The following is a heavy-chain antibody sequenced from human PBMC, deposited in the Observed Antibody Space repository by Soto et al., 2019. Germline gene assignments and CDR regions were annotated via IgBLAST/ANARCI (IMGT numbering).Heavy chain of an antibody. Sequence: GGSLRLSCAASGFTFSSYGMHWVRQAPGKGLEWVAVISYDGSNKYYADSVKGRFTISRDNSKNTLYLQMNSLRAEDTAVYYCARAEFQQLKAFDIWGQGTMVTVSS. J-gene: IGHJ3*02. CDR2: ISYDGSNK. D-gene: IGHD6-13*01. V-gene: IGHV3-30*03. CDR3: ARAEFQQLKAFDI. CDR1: GFTFSSYG.